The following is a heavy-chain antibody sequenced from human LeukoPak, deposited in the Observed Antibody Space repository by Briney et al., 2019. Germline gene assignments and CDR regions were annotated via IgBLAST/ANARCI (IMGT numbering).Heavy chain of an antibody. D-gene: IGHD6-19*01. CDR2: INPGGDSA. J-gene: IGHJ5*02. Sequence: ASVKVSCKASAYTFTSNYVHWVRXAPGQXLEWMGLINPGGDSASYAQNFQGRVTLTRDTSTSTVYMELSSLRSEDTAVYYCASAVAGTGWFDPWGQGTLVTVSS. V-gene: IGHV1-46*01. CDR1: AYTFTSNY. CDR3: ASAVAGTGWFDP.